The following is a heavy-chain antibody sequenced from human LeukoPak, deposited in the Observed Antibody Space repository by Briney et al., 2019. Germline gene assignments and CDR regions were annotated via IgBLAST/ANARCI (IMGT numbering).Heavy chain of an antibody. J-gene: IGHJ3*02. V-gene: IGHV4-39*07. Sequence: SETLSLTCTVSGGSISSSSYYWGWIRQPPGKGLEWVGSIYYSGSTYYNPSLKSRVTISVDTSKNQFSLKLSSVTAADTAVYYCARRMVRGEHAFDIWGQGTMVTVSS. D-gene: IGHD3-10*01. CDR1: GGSISSSSYY. CDR3: ARRMVRGEHAFDI. CDR2: IYYSGST.